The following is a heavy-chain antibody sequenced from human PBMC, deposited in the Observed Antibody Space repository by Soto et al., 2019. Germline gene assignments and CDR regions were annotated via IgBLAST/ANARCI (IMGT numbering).Heavy chain of an antibody. V-gene: IGHV1-69*01. CDR2: IIPIFGTA. J-gene: IGHJ5*02. CDR3: ARAGWAPRQWTFDP. Sequence: QVQLVQSGAEVKKPGSSVKVSCTASGVTFSSYAISWVRQAPGQGLEWMGGIIPIFGTANYAQKFQGRVTITADESTSTDYMDLSSLRSEDTAVYYCARAGWAPRQWTFDPWGQGPLVTVSS. D-gene: IGHD6-19*01. CDR1: GVTFSSYA.